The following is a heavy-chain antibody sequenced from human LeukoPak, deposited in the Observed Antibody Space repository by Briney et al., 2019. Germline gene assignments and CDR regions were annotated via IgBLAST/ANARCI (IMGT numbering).Heavy chain of an antibody. V-gene: IGHV4-4*07. CDR3: ARDTSSGWYYFDY. J-gene: IGHJ4*02. CDR2: IYISGST. Sequence: SETLSLTCTVSGFSISSYYWSWIRQPAGKGLEWIGGIYISGSTNYNPALKSRVTMSVDTSKNQFYLKLSSVTAADTAVYYCARDTSSGWYYFDYWGQGTLVTVSS. CDR1: GFSISSYY. D-gene: IGHD6-19*01.